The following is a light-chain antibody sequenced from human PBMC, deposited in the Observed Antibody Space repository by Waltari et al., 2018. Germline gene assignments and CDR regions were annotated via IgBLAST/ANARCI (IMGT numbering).Light chain of an antibody. Sequence: QSALTQPASVSGSPGQSITISCTGTSSDIGAYNYVSWYQQHPGKAPKRLISDVSNRPSGVSNRFSGSKSGNTASLTISGLQAEDEADYYCSSFTTSGTLVFGGGAKLTVL. CDR2: DVS. CDR3: SSFTTSGTLV. V-gene: IGLV2-14*03. J-gene: IGLJ2*01. CDR1: SSDIGAYNY.